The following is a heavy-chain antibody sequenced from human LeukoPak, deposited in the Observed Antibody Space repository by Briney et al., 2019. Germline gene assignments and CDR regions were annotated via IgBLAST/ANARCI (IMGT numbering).Heavy chain of an antibody. CDR3: ARDDSSVWYWGAFDI. CDR2: INSDGSST. D-gene: IGHD6-19*01. V-gene: IGHV3-74*01. CDR1: GFAFSSYW. Sequence: GGSLRLSCAASGFAFSSYWMHWVRQAPGKGLVWVSRINSDGSSTSYADSVKGRFTISRDNAKNTLYLQMNSLRAEDTAVYYCARDDSSVWYWGAFDIWGQGTMVTVSS. J-gene: IGHJ3*02.